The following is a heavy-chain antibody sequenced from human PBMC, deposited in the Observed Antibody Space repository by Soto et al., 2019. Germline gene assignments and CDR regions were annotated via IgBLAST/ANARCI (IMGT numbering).Heavy chain of an antibody. D-gene: IGHD4-17*01. V-gene: IGHV1-18*01. J-gene: IGHJ4*02. CDR1: GYSFTTYS. CDR2: ISTYSGKT. Sequence: QVKLVQSGAEVKKPGASVEVSCKASGYSFTTYSITWVRQAPGQGLEWMGGISTYSGKTYYAQNFQGRVTMTTDTSTSTAYIDLRSLTSDDTAVYYCARRYGDPSSSTGFDYWGQGPLVSVSS. CDR3: ARRYGDPSSSTGFDY.